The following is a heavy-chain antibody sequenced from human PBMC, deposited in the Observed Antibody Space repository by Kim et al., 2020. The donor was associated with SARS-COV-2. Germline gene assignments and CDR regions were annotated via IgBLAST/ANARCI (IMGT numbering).Heavy chain of an antibody. CDR2: GST. J-gene: IGHJ4*01. Sequence: GSTNSNPSLKSRVTISVDKSKNQFSLKLSSVTSADTAVYYCASLAARDYWCQGTLVTVSS. D-gene: IGHD6-13*01. CDR3: ASLAARDY. V-gene: IGHV4-4*02.